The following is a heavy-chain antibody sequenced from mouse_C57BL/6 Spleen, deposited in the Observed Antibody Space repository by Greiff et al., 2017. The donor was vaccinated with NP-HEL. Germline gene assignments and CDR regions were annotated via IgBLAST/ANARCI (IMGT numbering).Heavy chain of an antibody. D-gene: IGHD3-2*02. CDR1: GYTFTSYG. Sequence: VQLQQSGAELARPGASVKLSCKASGYTFTSYGISWVKQSTGQGLEWLGEIYPRSGNTYYNEKFKGKATLTAEQSSSTAYMELSSLTSEDSAVYFCARETPDSSGTGTYYFDYWGQGTTLTVSS. V-gene: IGHV1-81*01. J-gene: IGHJ2*01. CDR2: IYPRSGNT. CDR3: ARETPDSSGTGTYYFDY.